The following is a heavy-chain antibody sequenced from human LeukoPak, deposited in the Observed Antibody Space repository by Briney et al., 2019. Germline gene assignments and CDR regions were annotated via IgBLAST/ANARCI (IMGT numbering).Heavy chain of an antibody. V-gene: IGHV4-61*01. D-gene: IGHD3-22*01. CDR1: GGSVSSGSYY. CDR3: ARDAYDSSGYYYLDY. Sequence: SETLSLTCTVSGGSVSSGSYYWSWIRQPPGKGLEWIGYIYYSGSTNYNPSLKSRVTISVDTSKNQFSLKLSSVTAADTAVYYCARDAYDSSGYYYLDYWGQGTLVTVSS. CDR2: IYYSGST. J-gene: IGHJ4*02.